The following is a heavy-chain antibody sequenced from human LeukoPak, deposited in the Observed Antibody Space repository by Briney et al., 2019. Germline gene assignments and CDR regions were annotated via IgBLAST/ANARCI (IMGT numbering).Heavy chain of an antibody. D-gene: IGHD2-2*01. Sequence: SVRVSCKASGGTFSSYAISWVRQAPGQGLEWMGGIIPIFGTANYAQKFQGRVTITADESTSTAYMELSSLRSEDTAVYYCARFGGMRYCSSTSCYEGEYYYYMDVWGKGTTVTISS. CDR1: GGTFSSYA. CDR3: ARFGGMRYCSSTSCYEGEYYYYMDV. J-gene: IGHJ6*03. CDR2: IIPIFGTA. V-gene: IGHV1-69*13.